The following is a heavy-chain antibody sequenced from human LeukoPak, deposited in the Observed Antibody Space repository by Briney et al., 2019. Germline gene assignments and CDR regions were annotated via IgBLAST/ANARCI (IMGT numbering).Heavy chain of an antibody. V-gene: IGHV3-23*01. D-gene: IGHD3-22*01. Sequence: PGGSLRLSCAGSGFIFSNYGMSWVRQAPGKGLEWVSTISGSGGSTYYADSVKGRFTISRDNSKNTLYLQVNSLRAEDTAVYYCARDPYYYESSGYFFGAFDIWGQGTIVTVSS. CDR3: ARDPYYYESSGYFFGAFDI. J-gene: IGHJ3*02. CDR1: GFIFSNYG. CDR2: ISGSGGST.